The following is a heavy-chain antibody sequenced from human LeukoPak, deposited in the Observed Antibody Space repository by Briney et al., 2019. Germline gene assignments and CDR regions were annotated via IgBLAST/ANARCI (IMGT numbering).Heavy chain of an antibody. CDR2: MNPNSGNT. CDR3: ARADSAAGEYYFDY. D-gene: IGHD6-13*01. V-gene: IGHV1-8*03. Sequence: ASVTVSCKASGYTFTSYDINWVRQATGQGLEWMGWMNPNSGNTGYAQKFQGRVTITRNTSISTAYMELSSLRSEDTAVYYCARADSAAGEYYFDYWGQGTLVTVSS. CDR1: GYTFTSYD. J-gene: IGHJ4*02.